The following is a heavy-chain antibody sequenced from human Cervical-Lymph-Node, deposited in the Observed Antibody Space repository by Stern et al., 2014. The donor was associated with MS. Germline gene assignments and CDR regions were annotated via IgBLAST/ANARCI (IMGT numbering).Heavy chain of an antibody. CDR3: SRDADGYSLVFGY. CDR2: IHYSGTT. J-gene: IGHJ4*02. D-gene: IGHD5-24*01. CDR1: GGSISSAEYY. V-gene: IGHV4-30-4*01. Sequence: QVQLQESGPGLVKPSQTLSLTCAVTGGSISSAEYYWRWIRQSPGKGLEWLGYIHYSGTTYYNPSHKSRVTISVDTSKNQFSLKLRSVTAADTAVYYCSRDADGYSLVFGYWGRGTLVTVSS.